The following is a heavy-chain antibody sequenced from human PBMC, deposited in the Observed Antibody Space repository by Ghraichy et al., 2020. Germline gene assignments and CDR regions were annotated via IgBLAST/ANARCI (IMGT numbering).Heavy chain of an antibody. CDR2: ISGYRGNT. Sequence: ASVKVSCMASGYTFTTYGFMWVRQAPGLGLEWMGWISGYRGNTNYAQKFQGTVTMTIEPFTSTAYMDLRSLRFDDTAVYYCARVLLSADDYGDFEVTFPDYWGQGTLVTVSS. V-gene: IGHV1-18*01. CDR3: ARVLLSADDYGDFEVTFPDY. J-gene: IGHJ4*02. D-gene: IGHD4-17*01. CDR1: GYTFTTYG.